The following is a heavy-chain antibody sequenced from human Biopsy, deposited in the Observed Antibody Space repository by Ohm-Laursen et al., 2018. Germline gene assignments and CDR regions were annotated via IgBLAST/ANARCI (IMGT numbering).Heavy chain of an antibody. Sequence: SSVKVSCKAPGGTFSNYGVNWVRQAPGQGLEWLGGNIPILGTGNYAQKFQDRVTVAADTSTSTATMELRSLRSDDTAVYYCATKLTGYFHHWGQGTLVIVSS. V-gene: IGHV1-69*06. CDR2: NIPILGTG. CDR3: ATKLTGYFHH. CDR1: GGTFSNYG. J-gene: IGHJ1*01. D-gene: IGHD3-9*01.